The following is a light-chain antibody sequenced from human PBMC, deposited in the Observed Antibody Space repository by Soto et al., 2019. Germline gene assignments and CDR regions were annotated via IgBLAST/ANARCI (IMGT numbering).Light chain of an antibody. J-gene: IGKJ1*01. CDR2: HAS. V-gene: IGKV1-5*01. CDR1: QTINNW. Sequence: DSHMTQSPSTLSASIGDRVTITCRASQTINNWLAWYQQKPGKAPNLLIYHASNLETGVPSRFSGSAFGTEFTLTISSLQPDDFATYYCQHYNSYPWTFGQGTKVDIK. CDR3: QHYNSYPWT.